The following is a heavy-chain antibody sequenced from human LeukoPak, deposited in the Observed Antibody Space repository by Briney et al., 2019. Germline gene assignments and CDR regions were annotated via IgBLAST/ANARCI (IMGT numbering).Heavy chain of an antibody. V-gene: IGHV3-23*01. J-gene: IGHJ4*02. Sequence: GGSLRLSCAASGFTLSNQAMTWVRQAPGKGLEWVSSISGSGISTYYADSVKGRFTVSRDNSKNTLYLQVNNPRTDDTAVYYCAKDTSGYIYWGQGTLVTVSS. CDR2: ISGSGIST. D-gene: IGHD5-12*01. CDR1: GFTLSNQA. CDR3: AKDTSGYIY.